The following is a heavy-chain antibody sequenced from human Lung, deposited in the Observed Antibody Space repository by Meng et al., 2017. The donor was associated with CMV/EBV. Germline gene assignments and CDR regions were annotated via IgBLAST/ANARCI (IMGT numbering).Heavy chain of an antibody. CDR3: VKDFPGDCYPLCYYFSHGMDV. J-gene: IGHJ6*02. V-gene: IGHV3-21*01. D-gene: IGHD2-21*01. Sequence: GEXXTISCAASGFTFSGYSMNWVRQAPGKGLEWVTSISSSGDHIYYADSVRGRFTISRDNAKNSLSLQMNSLRAEDTAVYYCVKDFPGDCYPLCYYFSHGMDVWXQGTXVTVSS. CDR2: ISSSGDHI. CDR1: GFTFSGYS.